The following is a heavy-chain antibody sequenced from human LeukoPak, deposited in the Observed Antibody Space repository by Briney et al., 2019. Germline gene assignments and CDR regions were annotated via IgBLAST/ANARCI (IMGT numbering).Heavy chain of an antibody. D-gene: IGHD2-2*01. V-gene: IGHV1-69*13. Sequence: SVKVSCKASGGTFSSYAISWVRQAPGQGLEWMGGIIPIFGTANYAQKFQGRVTITADESTSTAYMELRSLRSDDTAVYYCARQMGPGVVPAAGYYYYYYMDVWGKGTTVTISS. CDR1: GGTFSSYA. CDR3: ARQMGPGVVPAAGYYYYYYMDV. CDR2: IIPIFGTA. J-gene: IGHJ6*03.